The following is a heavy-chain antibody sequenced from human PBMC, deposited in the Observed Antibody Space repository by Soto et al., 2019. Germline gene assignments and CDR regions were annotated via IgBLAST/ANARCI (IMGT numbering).Heavy chain of an antibody. CDR2: ISSSSSYT. J-gene: IGHJ6*02. CDR1: GFTFSSYR. D-gene: IGHD2-2*01. V-gene: IGHV3-21*01. CDR3: AAKGGDYASVYGLDV. Sequence: EVQLVESGGGLVKPGGSLRISCAASGFTFSSYRMNWVRQAPGKGLEWVSCISSSSSYTYYADSVKGRFTISRDNAKNSLYLQMNSLRAEDTAVYYCAAKGGDYASVYGLDVWGQGTTVTVFS.